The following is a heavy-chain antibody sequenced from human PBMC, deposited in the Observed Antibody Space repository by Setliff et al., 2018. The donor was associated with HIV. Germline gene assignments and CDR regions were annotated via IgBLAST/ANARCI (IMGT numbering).Heavy chain of an antibody. V-gene: IGHV3-20*04. CDR1: GFTFTSAW. D-gene: IGHD3-10*01. Sequence: GGSLRLSCAASGFTFTSAWMTWVRQAPGKGLEWVAGINWNGGSTGYADSVKGRFTISRDNAKNSLYLQMNSLGAEDTALYYCGRDNYYSSGARDYWGQGILVTVSS. CDR2: INWNGGST. J-gene: IGHJ4*02. CDR3: GRDNYYSSGARDY.